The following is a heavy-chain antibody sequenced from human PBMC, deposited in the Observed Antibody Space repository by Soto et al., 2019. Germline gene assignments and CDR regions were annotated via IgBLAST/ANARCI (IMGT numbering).Heavy chain of an antibody. CDR2: IVXAXXNX. CDR3: AADQFTGYYYYGLDV. V-gene: IGHV1-58*01. J-gene: IGHJ6*02. CDR1: GFTFSNSA. Sequence: SVKVSCKSSGFTFSNSAVQLVRQARGQPIEWIGWIVXAXXNXXXXXKXXXRVTITRDMSTSTAYMELGSLRSEDTAVYYCAADQFTGYYYYGLDVWGQGTTVTVS.